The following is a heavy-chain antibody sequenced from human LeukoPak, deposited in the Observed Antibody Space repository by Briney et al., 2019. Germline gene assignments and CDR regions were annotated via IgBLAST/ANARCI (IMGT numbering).Heavy chain of an antibody. Sequence: SETLSLTCTVSGGSSNYYYWSWIRQPPGKGLEWIGYIYHSGSTNYNPSLQSRVTISVDTSKNQFSLKLRSVTAADTAVYYCALFTTTRSGSYWGQGTLVTVSS. D-gene: IGHD6-19*01. V-gene: IGHV4-59*01. CDR3: ALFTTTRSGSY. CDR2: IYHSGST. J-gene: IGHJ4*02. CDR1: GGSSNYYY.